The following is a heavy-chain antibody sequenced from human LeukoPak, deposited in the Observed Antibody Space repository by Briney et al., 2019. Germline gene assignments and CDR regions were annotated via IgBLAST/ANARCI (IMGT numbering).Heavy chain of an antibody. CDR1: GDTFVDYY. J-gene: IGHJ5*02. D-gene: IGHD3-3*01. CDR2: VYPRDSDI. V-gene: IGHV5-51*01. CDR3: ARLEGSDWFDP. Sequence: KSGESLKISCQGSGDTFVDYYIAWVRQMPGKGPECMGIVYPRDSDIRYNPSFQGEVTISADKSTRTAYLQWNSLKASDTAMYYCARLEGSDWFDPWGQGTLVTVSS.